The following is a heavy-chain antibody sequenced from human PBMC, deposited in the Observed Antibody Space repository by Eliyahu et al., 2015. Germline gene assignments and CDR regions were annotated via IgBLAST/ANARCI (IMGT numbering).Heavy chain of an antibody. CDR2: IYADGST. V-gene: IGHV3-66*04. J-gene: IGHJ3*02. CDR1: GITXHSNY. Sequence: EIQLXESGGGLVXXGGSLXLSCVASGITXHSNYMSWARQAPGKGLEWVAIIYADGSTYYADSVKXRFTISXDNSKNTLYLQLNSPRAEDTAVYYCARREIGGYTYGIGAFNIWGQGAMVTVSS. CDR3: ARREIGGYTYGIGAFNI. D-gene: IGHD5-18*01.